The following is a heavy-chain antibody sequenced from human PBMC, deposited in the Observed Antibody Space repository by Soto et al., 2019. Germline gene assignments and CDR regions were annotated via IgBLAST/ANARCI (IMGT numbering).Heavy chain of an antibody. D-gene: IGHD5-18*01. J-gene: IGHJ2*01. CDR3: ARSGYSFGSYWYFDL. Sequence: PSETLSLTCVYSGGSISSGGYSWSWIRQPPGKGLEWIGYIYHGGSTSYNPSLKRRVSISVDRSKNQFSLRLTSVTAADTAVYYCARSGYSFGSYWYFDLWGRGTLVTVSS. V-gene: IGHV4-30-2*01. CDR1: GGSISSGGYS. CDR2: IYHGGST.